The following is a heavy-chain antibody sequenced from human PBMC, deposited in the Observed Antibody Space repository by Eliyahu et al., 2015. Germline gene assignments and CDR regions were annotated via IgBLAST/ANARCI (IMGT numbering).Heavy chain of an antibody. V-gene: IGHV3-30*01. D-gene: IGHD2-21*02. Sequence: QVQLVESGGGVVQPRRSLRLSCXASGFTFRXYTMHWIRQAPGKGLEWVAGLSYDGSNKKYADSVKGRITISRDISNNTLYLQMNSLRLEDTAVYYCARQPRGDPDTTAIFDSWGQGARVTVSS. CDR3: ARQPRGDPDTTAIFDS. J-gene: IGHJ4*02. CDR1: GFTFRXYT. CDR2: LSYDGSNK.